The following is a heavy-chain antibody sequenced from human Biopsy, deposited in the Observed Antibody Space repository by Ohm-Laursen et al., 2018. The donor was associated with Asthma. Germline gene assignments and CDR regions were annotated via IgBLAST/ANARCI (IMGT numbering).Heavy chain of an antibody. Sequence: SLRLSCSAPGFTFRTYAMHWVRQPPGKGLEWVALISHDGNKRYSADSVKGRLTISRDNSKNTLYLQMNSLRAEDTAVYYCAKDVVWFRELGGMDAWGHGTTVTVS. D-gene: IGHD3-10*01. V-gene: IGHV3-30*18. CDR1: GFTFRTYA. CDR3: AKDVVWFRELGGMDA. CDR2: ISHDGNKR. J-gene: IGHJ6*02.